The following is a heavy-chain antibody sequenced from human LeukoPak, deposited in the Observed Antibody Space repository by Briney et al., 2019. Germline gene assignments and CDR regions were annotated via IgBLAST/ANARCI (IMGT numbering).Heavy chain of an antibody. Sequence: PGGSLRLSCAAYGFNFNDYAMHWVRQAPGKGLEWVSGISWNSGSKAYADSVKGRFTISRDNSKKSLYLQMNSLRPEDTALYYCAKAAGDWYFDLWGRGTLVIVSS. V-gene: IGHV3-9*01. CDR3: AKAAGDWYFDL. J-gene: IGHJ2*01. D-gene: IGHD3-10*01. CDR1: GFNFNDYA. CDR2: ISWNSGSK.